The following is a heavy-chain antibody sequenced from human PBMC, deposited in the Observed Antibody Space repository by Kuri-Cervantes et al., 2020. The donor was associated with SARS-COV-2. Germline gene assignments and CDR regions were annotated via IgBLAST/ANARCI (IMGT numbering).Heavy chain of an antibody. J-gene: IGHJ6*02. V-gene: IGHV1-18*01. D-gene: IGHD2-2*01. CDR2: ISAHNGNT. CDR1: GYTFNNYG. CDR3: ARDIYSPNCSSTSCPYYYYYYGMDV. Sequence: ASVKVSCKASGYTFNNYGISWVRQAPGQGFEWMGWISAHNGNTNYAQKVQGRVTMTTDTSTNTAYMELRSLRSDDTAVYYCARDIYSPNCSSTSCPYYYYYYGMDVWGQGTTVTVSS.